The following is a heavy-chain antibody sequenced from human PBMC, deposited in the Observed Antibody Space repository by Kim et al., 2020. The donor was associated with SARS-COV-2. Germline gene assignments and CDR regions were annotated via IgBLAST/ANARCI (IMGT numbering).Heavy chain of an antibody. V-gene: IGHV4-59*01. CDR2: IYYSGST. Sequence: SETLSLTCTVSGGSISSYYWSWIRQPPGKGLEWIGYIYYSGSTNYNPSLKSRVTISVDTSKNQFSLKLSSVTAADTAVYYCARDRPPDYYGSGREGTAFDIWGQGTMVTVSS. CDR1: GGSISSYY. CDR3: ARDRPPDYYGSGREGTAFDI. D-gene: IGHD3-10*01. J-gene: IGHJ3*02.